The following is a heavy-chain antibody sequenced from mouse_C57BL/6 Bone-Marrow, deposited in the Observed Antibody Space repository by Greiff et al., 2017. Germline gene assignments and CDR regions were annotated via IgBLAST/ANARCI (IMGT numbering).Heavy chain of an antibody. J-gene: IGHJ3*01. CDR1: GFNIKDDY. Sequence: VQLKQSGAELVRPGASVKLSCTASGFNIKDDYMHWVKQRPEQGLEWIGWIDPENGDTEYASKFQGKATITADTSSNTAYLQLSSLTSEDTAVYYCSYTWSAYWGQGTLVTVSA. CDR2: IDPENGDT. CDR3: SYTWSAY. V-gene: IGHV14-4*01. D-gene: IGHD2-12*01.